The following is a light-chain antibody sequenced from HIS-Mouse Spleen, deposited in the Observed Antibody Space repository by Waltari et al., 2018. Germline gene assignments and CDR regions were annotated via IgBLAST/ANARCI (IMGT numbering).Light chain of an antibody. CDR3: NSRDSSGNHLV. J-gene: IGLJ3*02. CDR1: SLRSYY. Sequence: SSELTQDPAVSVALGQTVRITCQGDSLRSYYASWYQQKPGQAPVLVIYGKNNRPSGIPDRFSGYSSGNTASLTITWAQAEYEADYYCNSRDSSGNHLVFGGGTKLTVL. V-gene: IGLV3-19*01. CDR2: GKN.